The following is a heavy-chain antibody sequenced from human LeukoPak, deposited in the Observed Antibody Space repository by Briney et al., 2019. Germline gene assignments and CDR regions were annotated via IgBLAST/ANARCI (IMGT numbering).Heavy chain of an antibody. Sequence: PGGSLRLSCIASGFTFRNFAMMWVRQAPGKGLEWVSAIHAGGDSTAYADAVRGRFTISRDNSNNALYLQMNELRADDTAVYYCARDPNGDYIGAFDFWGQGTMVTVS. CDR2: IHAGGDST. CDR1: GFTFRNFA. J-gene: IGHJ3*01. V-gene: IGHV3-23*01. D-gene: IGHD4-17*01. CDR3: ARDPNGDYIGAFDF.